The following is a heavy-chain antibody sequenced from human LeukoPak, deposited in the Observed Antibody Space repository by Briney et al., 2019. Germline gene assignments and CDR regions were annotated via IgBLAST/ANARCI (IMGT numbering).Heavy chain of an antibody. J-gene: IGHJ4*02. CDR1: GYTFTSYD. D-gene: IGHD4-11*01. CDR3: ARGKLGRLEFDY. V-gene: IGHV1-8*01. CDR2: MNPNSGNT. Sequence: ASVKVSCKASGYTFTSYDINWVRQATGQGLEWMGWMNPNSGNTGYAQKFQGRVTMTRNTSISTAYMELSSLRSEDTAVYYCARGKLGRLEFDYWGQGTLVTVSS.